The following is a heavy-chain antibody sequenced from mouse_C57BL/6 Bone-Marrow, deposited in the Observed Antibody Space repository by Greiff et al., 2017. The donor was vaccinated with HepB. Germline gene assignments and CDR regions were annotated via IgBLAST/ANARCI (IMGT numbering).Heavy chain of an antibody. CDR2: INPNNGGT. V-gene: IGHV1-26*01. Sequence: EVQLQQSGPELVKPGASVKISCKASGYTFTDYYMNWVKQSHGKSLEWIGDINPNNGGTSYNQKFKGKATLTVDKSSSTAYMELRSLTSEDSAVYYCARKKITTAEDWGQGTTLTVSS. J-gene: IGHJ2*01. CDR1: GYTFTDYY. CDR3: ARKKITTAED. D-gene: IGHD1-2*01.